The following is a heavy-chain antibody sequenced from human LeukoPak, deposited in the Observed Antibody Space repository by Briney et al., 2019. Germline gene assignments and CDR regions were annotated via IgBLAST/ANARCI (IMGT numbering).Heavy chain of an antibody. D-gene: IGHD3-3*01. CDR2: IYSGGST. CDR3: ASLPPEESPVFWSFDY. CDR1: GFTVSSNY. V-gene: IGHV3-66*01. J-gene: IGHJ4*02. Sequence: GGSLRLSCAVSGFTVSSNYMSWVRQVPGKGLEWVSVIYSGGSTYYVDSVKGRFTISRDNSKNTLYLQMNSLRAEDTAVYYCASLPPEESPVFWSFDYWGQGTLVTVSS.